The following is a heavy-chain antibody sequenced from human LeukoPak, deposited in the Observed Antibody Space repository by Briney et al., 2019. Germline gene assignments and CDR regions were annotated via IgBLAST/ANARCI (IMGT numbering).Heavy chain of an antibody. D-gene: IGHD6-13*01. Sequence: SVKVSCRASGGTFSSYTISWVRQAPGQGLEWMGRIIPILGIANYAQKFQGRVTITADKSTSTAYMELSSLRSEDTAVYYCATDARSSSWYTDAFDIWGQGTMVTVSS. V-gene: IGHV1-69*02. CDR3: ATDARSSSWYTDAFDI. CDR1: GGTFSSYT. J-gene: IGHJ3*02. CDR2: IIPILGIA.